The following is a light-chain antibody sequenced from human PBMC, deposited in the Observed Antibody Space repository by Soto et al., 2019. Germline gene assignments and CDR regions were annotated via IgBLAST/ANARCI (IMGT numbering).Light chain of an antibody. CDR2: DVS. CDR1: RTDVADGYDY. J-gene: IGLJ1*01. Sequence: QSALTQPASVSGSPGQSIAISCTGVRTDVADGYDYVSWYQQHPGQAPQLIIYDVSNRPSGVSDRFSGSKSGNTASLTISGPQAEDEAESYCTSYTSSTHFYVFGPGTKVTVL. CDR3: TSYTSSTHFYV. V-gene: IGLV2-14*03.